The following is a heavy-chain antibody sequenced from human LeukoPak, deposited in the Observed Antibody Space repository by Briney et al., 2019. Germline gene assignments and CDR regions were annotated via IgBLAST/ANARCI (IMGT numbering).Heavy chain of an antibody. V-gene: IGHV1-69*13. CDR2: IIPIFGTA. CDR3: ANGGLATPYYYYMDV. D-gene: IGHD3/OR15-3a*01. CDR1: GGTFSSYA. J-gene: IGHJ6*03. Sequence: GASVKVSCKASGGTFSSYAISWVRQAPGQGLEWMGGIIPIFGTANYAQKFQGRVTITADESTSTAYMELSSLRSEDTAVYYCANGGLATPYYYYMDVWGKGTTVTVSS.